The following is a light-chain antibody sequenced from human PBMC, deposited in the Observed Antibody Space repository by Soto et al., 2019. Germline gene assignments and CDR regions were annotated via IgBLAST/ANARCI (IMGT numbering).Light chain of an antibody. CDR1: QTISSW. V-gene: IGKV1-5*03. CDR3: PPYESYSPLT. Sequence: DIHMTQSPSTLSGSVGDRFTITCRASQTISSWLAWYQQKPGQAPKLLIYKASTLKSGVPSRFSGSGSGTEFTLTIAGLQPEDFATYYCPPYESYSPLTFGGGTKVDI. CDR2: KAS. J-gene: IGKJ4*01.